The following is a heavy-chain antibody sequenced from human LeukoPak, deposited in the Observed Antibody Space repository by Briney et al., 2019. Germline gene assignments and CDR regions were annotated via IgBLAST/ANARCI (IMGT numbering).Heavy chain of an antibody. CDR2: ISETSSYT. D-gene: IGHD4-17*01. CDR3: AREYDYGDPYPDY. CDR1: RFIFSSKS. J-gene: IGHJ4*02. Sequence: GGSLRLSCTSSRFIFSSKSMNWVRQAPGKGLEWVSYISETSSYTYYADSVKGRFTISRDNAKNALYLQMNSLRAEDTAIYYCAREYDYGDPYPDYWGQGTPVTVSS. V-gene: IGHV3-21*06.